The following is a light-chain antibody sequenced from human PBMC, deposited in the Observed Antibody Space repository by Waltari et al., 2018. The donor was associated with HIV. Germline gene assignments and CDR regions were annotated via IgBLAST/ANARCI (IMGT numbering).Light chain of an antibody. CDR1: SSDVDYYNY. CDR3: SSYTSSSWV. V-gene: IGLV2-14*03. J-gene: IGLJ3*02. CDR2: DVT. Sequence: QSALTQPASVSGSPGQSITISCTGISSDVDYYNYDCWYQQHPGKAPKLMIYDVTHRPSGVSNRFSGSKSGNTASLTISGLQAEDEADYYCSSYTSSSWVFGGGTKLTV.